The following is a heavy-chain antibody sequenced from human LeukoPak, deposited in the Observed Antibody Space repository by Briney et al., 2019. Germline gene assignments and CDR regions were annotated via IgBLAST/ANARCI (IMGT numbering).Heavy chain of an antibody. CDR2: IVVGSGNT. V-gene: IGHV1-58*02. J-gene: IGHJ3*02. D-gene: IGHD2-2*01. Sequence: EASVKVSCKASGFTFTSSAMQWVRQARGQRLEWIGWIVVGSGNTNYAQKFQERVTITTDMSTSTAYMELSSLRSEDTAVYYCAAASLGYCSSTSCSGAFDIWGQGTMVTVSS. CDR1: GFTFTSSA. CDR3: AAASLGYCSSTSCSGAFDI.